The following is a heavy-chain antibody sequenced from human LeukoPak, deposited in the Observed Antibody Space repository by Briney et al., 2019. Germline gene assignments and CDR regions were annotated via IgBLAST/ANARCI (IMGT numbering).Heavy chain of an antibody. CDR2: INSDGSWT. V-gene: IGHV3-74*01. J-gene: IGHJ4*02. CDR1: GNYW. CDR3: VSFYEAY. D-gene: IGHD2/OR15-2a*01. Sequence: GGSLRLSCAASGNYWMHWVHQAPGKGLVWVSHINSDGSWTSYADSVKGRFTISKDNAKNTVYLQMNNLRAEDTAVYYCVSFYEAYWGRGTLVTVSS.